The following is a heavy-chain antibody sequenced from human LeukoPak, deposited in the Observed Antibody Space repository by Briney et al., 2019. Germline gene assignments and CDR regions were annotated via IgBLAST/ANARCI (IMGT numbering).Heavy chain of an antibody. CDR2: IYSGGST. D-gene: IGHD1-26*01. CDR3: ARSTVGAPNY. J-gene: IGHJ4*02. CDR1: GFTFSSYS. V-gene: IGHV3-53*01. Sequence: PGGSLRLSCAASGFTFSSYSMSWVRQAPGKGLEWVSVIYSGGSTYYADSVKGRFTISRDNSKNTLYLQMNSLRAEDTAVYYCARSTVGAPNYWGQGTLVTVSS.